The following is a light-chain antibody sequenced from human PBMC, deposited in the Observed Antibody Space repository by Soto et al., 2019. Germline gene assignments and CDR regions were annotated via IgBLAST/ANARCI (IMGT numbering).Light chain of an antibody. CDR3: SSYVGTNSHV. V-gene: IGLV2-8*01. Sequence: QSVLTQPPSASGSPGQSVTISCTGTSSDVGGYNYVSWYQHHPGKAPKLIIYEVYKRPSGVPDRFSGSKSGNTAALTVSGLQAEDEADYYCSSYVGTNSHVFGTVTKVTVL. J-gene: IGLJ1*01. CDR2: EVY. CDR1: SSDVGGYNY.